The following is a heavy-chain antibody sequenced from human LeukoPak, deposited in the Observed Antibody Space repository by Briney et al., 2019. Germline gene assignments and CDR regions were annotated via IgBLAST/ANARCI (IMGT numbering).Heavy chain of an antibody. CDR3: AKDPGHDYGDYVHY. CDR1: GFSFSRYT. CDR2: ISGSGGST. Sequence: GGSLRFSCAASGFSFSRYTMSGVRQAPGKGLPGFSAISGSGGSTYYADSVKGRFTISRDNSKNTLYLQMNSLRAEDTAVYYCAKDPGHDYGDYVHYWGQGTLVTVSS. J-gene: IGHJ4*02. D-gene: IGHD4-17*01. V-gene: IGHV3-23*01.